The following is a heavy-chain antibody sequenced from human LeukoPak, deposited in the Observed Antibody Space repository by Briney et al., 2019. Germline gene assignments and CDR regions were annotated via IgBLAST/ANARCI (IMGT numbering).Heavy chain of an antibody. D-gene: IGHD4-17*01. V-gene: IGHV3-53*01. CDR3: IVFGDSNH. Sequence: SGGSLRLSCAASGLTGSHNYVSWVRQAAGKGLEWVSAIHTSGDTCYADSVKGRFTISRDTSKNTLYLQINSLRVEDTAVYYCIVFGDSNHWGQGTLVTVSS. J-gene: IGHJ5*02. CDR1: GLTGSHNY. CDR2: IHTSGDT.